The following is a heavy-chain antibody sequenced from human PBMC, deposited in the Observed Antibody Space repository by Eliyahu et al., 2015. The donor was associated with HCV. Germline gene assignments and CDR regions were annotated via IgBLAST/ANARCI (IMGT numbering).Heavy chain of an antibody. D-gene: IGHD4-17*01. CDR2: INPNSGGT. J-gene: IGHJ6*02. Sequence: QVQLVQSGAEMKKPGASVKVSCETSGYTFTSYYMHWVRQAPGQGLEWMGWINPNSGGTNYAQKFQGRVTMTRDTSISTVYMELSRLRSDDTAVYYCARDADYAQPVWGQGTTVTVS. CDR1: GYTFTSYY. V-gene: IGHV1-2*02. CDR3: ARDADYAQPV.